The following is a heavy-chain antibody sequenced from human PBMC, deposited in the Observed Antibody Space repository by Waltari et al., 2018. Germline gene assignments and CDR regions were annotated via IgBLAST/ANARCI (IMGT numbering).Heavy chain of an antibody. Sequence: AGRRTPVGEGLGWIGTVCYGGTTYSDPSLKSRVAVSRDTSKNQVSLILGSVTAADTAVYYCATDIGASVGSAAVDVWGQCTRVTVSS. CDR2: VCYGGTT. D-gene: IGHD3-16*01. V-gene: IGHV4-39*02. CDR3: ATDIGASVGSAAVDV. J-gene: IGHJ3*01.